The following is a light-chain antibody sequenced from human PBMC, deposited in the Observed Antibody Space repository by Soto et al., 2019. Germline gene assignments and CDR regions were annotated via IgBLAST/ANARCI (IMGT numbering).Light chain of an antibody. CDR3: QQYGSSPRT. V-gene: IGKV3-20*01. Sequence: EIVLTQSPAPLSLSPGERATLSCRASQSVSSYLAWYQLKPGQAPRLLIYGASSRATGIPDRFSGSGSGTDFTLTISRLDPEDFAVYFCQQYGSSPRTLGQGTKVDIK. CDR1: QSVSSY. CDR2: GAS. J-gene: IGKJ1*01.